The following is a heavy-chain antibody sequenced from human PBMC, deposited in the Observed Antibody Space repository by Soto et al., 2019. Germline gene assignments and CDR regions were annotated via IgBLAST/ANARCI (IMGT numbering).Heavy chain of an antibody. V-gene: IGHV3-30-3*01. CDR2: ISYDGSNK. Sequence: VQLVESGGGLVQPGGSLRLSCAASGFTFSSYAMHWVRQAPGKGLEWVAVISYDGSNKYYADSVKGRFTISRDNSKNTLYLQMNSLRAEDTAVYYCARDRIAAAGNFDYWGQGTLVTVSS. CDR1: GFTFSSYA. D-gene: IGHD6-13*01. J-gene: IGHJ4*02. CDR3: ARDRIAAAGNFDY.